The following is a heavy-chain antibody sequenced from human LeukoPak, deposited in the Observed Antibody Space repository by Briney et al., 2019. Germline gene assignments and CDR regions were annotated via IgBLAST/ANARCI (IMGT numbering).Heavy chain of an antibody. CDR1: GFSFTTYW. Sequence: GGSLRLSCAVSGFSFTTYWMNWLRQAPGRGLEWVANIKQDGNEKYYVDSVRGRFTISRDNAKNSLYLQMNRLRAEDTAVYYCVRDGGYCSGCTCYHYYYYMYVWGKGTSVTVSS. V-gene: IGHV3-7*01. CDR3: VRDGGYCSGCTCYHYYYYMYV. D-gene: IGHD2-15*01. CDR2: IKQDGNEK. J-gene: IGHJ6*03.